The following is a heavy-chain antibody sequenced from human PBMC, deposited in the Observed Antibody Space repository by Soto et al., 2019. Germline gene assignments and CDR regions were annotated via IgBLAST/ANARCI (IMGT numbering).Heavy chain of an antibody. V-gene: IGHV3-23*01. CDR1: GFTFSRHG. CDR3: AKVDVSTAGSFDY. CDR2: INPSGDST. Sequence: GGSLRLSCVASGFTFSRHGLSWVRQAPGKGLEWGSTINPSGDSTFYADSVKGRFTISRDNSKNTVYLQMNSLSVGDTAVYLCAKVDVSTAGSFDYWGQGALVTVSS. J-gene: IGHJ4*02. D-gene: IGHD6-13*01.